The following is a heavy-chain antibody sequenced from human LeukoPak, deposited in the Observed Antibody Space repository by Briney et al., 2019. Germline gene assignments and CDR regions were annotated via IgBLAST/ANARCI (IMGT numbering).Heavy chain of an antibody. J-gene: IGHJ6*02. D-gene: IGHD6-19*01. Sequence: GGSLRLSCAASGFTVSSNYMSWVRQAPGKGLEWVSVIYSGGSTYYADSVKGRFTISRHNSKNTLYLQMNSLRAEDTAVYYCARDQVAVASRYYYGMDVWGQGTTVTVSS. CDR3: ARDQVAVASRYYYGMDV. V-gene: IGHV3-53*04. CDR1: GFTVSSNY. CDR2: IYSGGST.